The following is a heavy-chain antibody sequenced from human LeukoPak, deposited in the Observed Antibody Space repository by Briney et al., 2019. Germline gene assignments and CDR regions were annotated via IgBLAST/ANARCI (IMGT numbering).Heavy chain of an antibody. V-gene: IGHV3-21*01. CDR2: ISSSSDYI. D-gene: IGHD3-22*01. Sequence: PGGSLRLSCAASTFXFSTYSINWVRQAPGKGLEWVSTISSSSDYIYYADSVKGRFTISRDNAKNSLYLQLNSLRAEDTAVYYCARDRDYYDSSGGMNAFDMWGQGTLVTVSS. J-gene: IGHJ3*02. CDR3: ARDRDYYDSSGGMNAFDM. CDR1: TFXFSTYS.